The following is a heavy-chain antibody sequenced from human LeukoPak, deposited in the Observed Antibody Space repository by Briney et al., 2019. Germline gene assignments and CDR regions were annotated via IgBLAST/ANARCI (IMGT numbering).Heavy chain of an antibody. CDR2: INEDGSEE. V-gene: IGHV3-7*02. CDR3: ASQLDGTLDS. CDR1: GFTFSSFW. D-gene: IGHD2-2*01. J-gene: IGHJ4*02. Sequence: GGSLRLSGAASGFTFSSFWMSWVRQAPGKGLEWVANINEDGSEEYYVDSVRGRFTISRDNAKDSLFLQMNSLRAEDTAVYYCASQLDGTLDSWGQGTLVTVSS.